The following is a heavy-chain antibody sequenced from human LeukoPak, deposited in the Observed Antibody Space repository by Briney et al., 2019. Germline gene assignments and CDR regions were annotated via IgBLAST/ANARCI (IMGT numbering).Heavy chain of an antibody. CDR3: ARASGLRYFDWLPYY. Sequence: GGSLTLSCAASGFTFSSYAMHWVRQAPGKGLEWVAVISYDGSNKYYADSVKGRFTISRDNSKNTLYLQMNSLRAEDTAVYYCARASGLRYFDWLPYYWGQGTLVPVSS. CDR2: ISYDGSNK. D-gene: IGHD3-9*01. J-gene: IGHJ4*02. V-gene: IGHV3-30-3*01. CDR1: GFTFSSYA.